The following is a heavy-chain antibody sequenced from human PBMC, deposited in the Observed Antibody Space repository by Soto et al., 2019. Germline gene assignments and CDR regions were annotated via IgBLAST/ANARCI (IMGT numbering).Heavy chain of an antibody. CDR1: GDSVSSNRAA. CDR3: ERAWGFSSGWYGSFSY. CDR2: TYYRSKWYN. Sequence: PSPTLSLTCAISGDSVSSNRAAWNWIRQSPSRGLEWLGRTYYRSKWYNDYAVSAKSRITINPDTSKNQFSLQLNSVTPEDTAVYYCERAWGFSSGWYGSFSYWGQGTLVTVSS. D-gene: IGHD6-19*01. J-gene: IGHJ4*02. V-gene: IGHV6-1*01.